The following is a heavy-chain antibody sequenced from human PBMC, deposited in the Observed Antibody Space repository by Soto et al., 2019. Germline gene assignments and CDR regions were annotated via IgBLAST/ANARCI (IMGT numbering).Heavy chain of an antibody. CDR1: GFTFSSYA. J-gene: IGHJ4*02. CDR2: ISGSGGST. D-gene: IGHD3-3*01. V-gene: IGHV3-23*01. CDR3: AKDAYYDFWSGYYQ. Sequence: GGSLRLSCAASGFTFSSYAMSWVRQAPGKGLEWVSAISGSGGSTYYADSVKGRFTISRDNSKNTLYLQMDSLRAEDTAVYYCAKDAYYDFWSGYYQWGQGTLVTVSS.